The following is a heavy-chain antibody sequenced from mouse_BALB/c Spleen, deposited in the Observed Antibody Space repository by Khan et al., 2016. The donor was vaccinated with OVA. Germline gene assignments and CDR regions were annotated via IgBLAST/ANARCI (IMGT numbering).Heavy chain of an antibody. V-gene: IGHV5-6-3*01. Sequence: EVELVASGGGLVQPGGSLKLSCAASGFTFSSYGMSWVRQTPDKRLELVATINSNGGSTYYPDSVKGRFTISRDNAKKTLYLQMSSLKSEDTAMYYCARMARTINWGQGTTLTVSS. CDR1: GFTFSSYG. CDR3: ARMARTIN. CDR2: INSNGGST. J-gene: IGHJ2*01.